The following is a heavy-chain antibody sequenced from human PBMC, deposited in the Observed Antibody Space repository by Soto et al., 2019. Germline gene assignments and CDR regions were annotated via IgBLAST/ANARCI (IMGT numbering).Heavy chain of an antibody. V-gene: IGHV1-69*01. CDR1: GGTFSSYA. J-gene: IGHJ6*02. CDR3: AREGAYCSSTSCYTPHYYYYGMDV. CDR2: IIPIFGTA. D-gene: IGHD2-2*02. Sequence: QVQLVQSGAEVKKPGSSVKVSCKASGGTFSSYAISWVRQAPGQGLEWMGGIIPIFGTANYAQKFQGRVTITADEATSTAYMELSSLRSEDTPVYYCAREGAYCSSTSCYTPHYYYYGMDVWGQGTTVTVSS.